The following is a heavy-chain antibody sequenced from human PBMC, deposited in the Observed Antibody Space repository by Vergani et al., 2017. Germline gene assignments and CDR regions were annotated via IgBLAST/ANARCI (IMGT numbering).Heavy chain of an antibody. D-gene: IGHD4-17*01. V-gene: IGHV5-51*03. Sequence: EVQLVQSGAEVKKPGESLKISCKGSGYSFTSYWIGWVRQMPGKGLEWMGIIYPGDSDTRYSPSFQGQVTISADKSISTAYLQWSSLKASDTAMYYCAREKVVYGDYVEELFAYWGQGTLVTVSS. J-gene: IGHJ4*02. CDR2: IYPGDSDT. CDR3: AREKVVYGDYVEELFAY. CDR1: GYSFTSYW.